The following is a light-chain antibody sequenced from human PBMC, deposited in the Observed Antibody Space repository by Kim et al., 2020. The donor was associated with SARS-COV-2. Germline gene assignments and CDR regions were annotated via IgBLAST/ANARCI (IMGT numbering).Light chain of an antibody. CDR1: QSVSSSY. CDR2: GAS. J-gene: IGKJ3*01. CDR3: HQYGSSPEVT. V-gene: IGKV3-20*01. Sequence: PGDRATLSCRASQSVSSSYLAWYQQKPGQAPRLLIYGASSRANGIPDRFSGSGSGTDFTLTISRLEPEDFAVYYCHQYGSSPEVTFGPGTKVDIK.